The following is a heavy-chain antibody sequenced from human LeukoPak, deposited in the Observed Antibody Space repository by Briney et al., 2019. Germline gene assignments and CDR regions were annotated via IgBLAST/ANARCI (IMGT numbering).Heavy chain of an antibody. CDR1: GVSVSSYY. D-gene: IGHD2-15*01. CDR3: AVVVGASWRQA. CDR2: IYTSGST. J-gene: IGHJ5*02. V-gene: IGHV4-4*07. Sequence: SETLSLTCSFSGVSVSSYYWSWIRQPAGKGLEWIGRIYTSGSTNYNPSLKSRVTMSVDTSKNQISLKLRSVTAADTAVYYCAVVVGASWRQAWGQGTLVTVPS.